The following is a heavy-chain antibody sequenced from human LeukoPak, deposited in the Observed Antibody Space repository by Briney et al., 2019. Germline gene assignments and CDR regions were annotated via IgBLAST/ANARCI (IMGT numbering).Heavy chain of an antibody. V-gene: IGHV4-34*01. J-gene: IGHJ4*02. D-gene: IGHD3-22*01. CDR2: INHSGST. CDR1: GGSFSGYY. CDR3: ARGQVLRYYDSSGIIDY. Sequence: SETLSLTCAVYGGSFSGYYWIRQPPGKGLEWIGEINHSGSTNYNPSLKSRVPISVDTSKNQFSLKLSSVTAADTAVYYCARGQVLRYYDSSGIIDYWGQGTLVTVSS.